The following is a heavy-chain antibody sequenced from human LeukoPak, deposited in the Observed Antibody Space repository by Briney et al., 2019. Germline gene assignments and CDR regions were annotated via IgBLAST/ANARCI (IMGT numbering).Heavy chain of an antibody. J-gene: IGHJ6*04. V-gene: IGHV3-23*01. CDR1: GLTFSSYA. Sequence: PGGSLRLSCAASGLTFSSYAMTWVRQAPGKGLEWISTINPSGSGTYYADSVKGHFTISRDNSKTTLYLQMNSLRAEDTAVYYCAKDGLPTVTYYYYYGMDVWGKGTTVTVS. CDR2: INPSGSGT. CDR3: AKDGLPTVTYYYYYGMDV. D-gene: IGHD4-17*01.